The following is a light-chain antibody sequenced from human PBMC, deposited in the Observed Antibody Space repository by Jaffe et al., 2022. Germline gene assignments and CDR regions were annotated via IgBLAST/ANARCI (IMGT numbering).Light chain of an antibody. CDR2: GAS. CDR1: QSVSGD. V-gene: IGKV3-15*01. J-gene: IGKJ2*01. CDR3: QQYNNWPPMYT. Sequence: EIVLTQSPTTLSVSPGERVTLSCRASQSVSGDLAWYHQKPGQSPRLLIYGASTRATGVPTRFSGSGSGTEFALTINTLQSDDFGVYYCQQYNNWPPMYTFGQGTNLKIK.